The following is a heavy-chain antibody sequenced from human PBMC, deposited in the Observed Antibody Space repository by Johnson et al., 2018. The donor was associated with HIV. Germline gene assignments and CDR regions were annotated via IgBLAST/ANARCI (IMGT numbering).Heavy chain of an antibody. CDR3: AKDGIAVAGRAAFDI. CDR2: ISSSGSTI. D-gene: IGHD6-19*01. CDR1: GFTFDDYA. V-gene: IGHV3-9*01. J-gene: IGHJ3*02. Sequence: VQLVESGGGLVQPGRSLRLSCAASGFTFDDYAMHWVRQAPGKGLEWVSYISSSGSTIYYADSVKGRFTISRDNAKNSLYVQMNSLRAEDTALYYCAKDGIAVAGRAAFDIWGQGTMVTVSS.